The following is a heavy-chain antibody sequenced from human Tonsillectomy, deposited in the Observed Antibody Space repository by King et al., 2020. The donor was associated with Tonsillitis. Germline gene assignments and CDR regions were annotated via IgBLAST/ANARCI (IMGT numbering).Heavy chain of an antibody. D-gene: IGHD3-22*01. CDR3: ARHCQITMIVVVENWFDP. V-gene: IGHV4-39*01. Sequence: QLQESGPGLVKPSETLSLTCTVSGGSISSSSYYWGWIRQPPGKGLEWIGSIYYSGSTYYNPSLKSRVTISVDTSKNQFSLKLSSVTAADTAVYYCARHCQITMIVVVENWFDPWGQGTLVTVSS. CDR1: GGSISSSSYY. CDR2: IYYSGST. J-gene: IGHJ5*02.